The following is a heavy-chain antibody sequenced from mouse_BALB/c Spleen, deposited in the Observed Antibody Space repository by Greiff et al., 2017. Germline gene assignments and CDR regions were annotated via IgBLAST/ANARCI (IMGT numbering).Heavy chain of an antibody. D-gene: IGHD2-1*01. V-gene: IGHV5-17*02. Sequence: EVQRVESGGGLVQPGGSRKLSCAASGFTFSSFGMHWVRQAPEKGLEWVAYISSGSSTIYYADTVKGRFTISRDNPKNTLFLQMTSLRSEDTAMYYCARGIYYGNSFDYWGQGTTLTVSS. CDR1: GFTFSSFG. CDR2: ISSGSSTI. CDR3: ARGIYYGNSFDY. J-gene: IGHJ2*01.